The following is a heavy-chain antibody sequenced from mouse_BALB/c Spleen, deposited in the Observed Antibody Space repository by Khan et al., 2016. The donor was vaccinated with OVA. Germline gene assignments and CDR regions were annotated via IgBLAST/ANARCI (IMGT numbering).Heavy chain of an antibody. CDR3: AKGYEFIAN. J-gene: IGHJ3*01. CDR2: INPNTDNT. Sequence: VQLKQSGPDLVKPGASVKISCKASGYSFTAYYMYWVKLSHGKSLECIGRINPNTDNTNYNQKFKGKAIFTVDTSSSPPYMELRSLTSEESAVYNCAKGYEFIANWGQGTLGTVSA. D-gene: IGHD2-14*01. V-gene: IGHV1-34*02. CDR1: GYSFTAYY.